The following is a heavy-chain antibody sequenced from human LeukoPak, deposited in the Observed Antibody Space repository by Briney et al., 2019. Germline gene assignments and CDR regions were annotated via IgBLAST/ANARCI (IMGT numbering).Heavy chain of an antibody. V-gene: IGHV4-59*08. CDR3: ARHSDGGYSTFDY. D-gene: IGHD1-26*01. Sequence: MSSGTLSLTCTVSGGSISSYYWSWIRQPPGKGLQWIGYISYSGSTNYNPSLRSRVTISVDTSKNQFSLKLSSVTAADTAVYYCARHSDGGYSTFDYWGQGTLVTVSS. J-gene: IGHJ4*02. CDR2: ISYSGST. CDR1: GGSISSYY.